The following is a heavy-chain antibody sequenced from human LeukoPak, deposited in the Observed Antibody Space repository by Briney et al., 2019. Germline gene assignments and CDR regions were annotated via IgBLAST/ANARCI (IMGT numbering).Heavy chain of an antibody. CDR1: GFPFNSYA. D-gene: IGHD6-13*01. J-gene: IGHJ4*02. CDR2: IIGSGDTT. CDR3: VKDYATIAEAANPLFAY. V-gene: IGHV3-23*01. Sequence: GGSLRLSCAASGFPFNSYAVTWVRPAPGEGLEWVADIIGSGDTTFYAALVTGRFTIPSDHAKHPPFLQMPSLRAEDTAVYYCVKDYATIAEAANPLFAYWGQGALVTVSS.